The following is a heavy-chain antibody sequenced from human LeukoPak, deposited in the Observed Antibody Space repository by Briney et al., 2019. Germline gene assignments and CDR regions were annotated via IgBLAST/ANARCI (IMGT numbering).Heavy chain of an antibody. CDR2: INHSGST. CDR3: ASSGDYGDYGGY. D-gene: IGHD4-17*01. J-gene: IGHJ4*02. Sequence: SETLSLTCAVYGGSFSGYYWSWIRQPPGKGLEWIGEINHSGSTNYNPSLKSRVTISVDTSKNQFSLKLSSVTAADTAVYYCASSGDYGDYGGYWGQGTLVTVSS. V-gene: IGHV4-34*01. CDR1: GGSFSGYY.